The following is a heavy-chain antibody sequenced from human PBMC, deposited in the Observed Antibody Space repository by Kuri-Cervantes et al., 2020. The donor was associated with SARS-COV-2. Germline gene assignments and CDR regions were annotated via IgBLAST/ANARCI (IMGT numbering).Heavy chain of an antibody. CDR2: INHSGST. V-gene: IGHV4-34*01. CDR1: GGSFSGYY. Sequence: GSLRLSCAVYGGSFSGYYWSWIRQPPGKGLEWVGEINHSGSTNYNPSLKSRVTISVDTSKNQFSLKLSSVTAADTAVYYCSGGSRNRWCSSTMCYTGDGGGVDYWGQGTLVTVSS. CDR3: SGGSRNRWCSSTMCYTGDGGGVDY. D-gene: IGHD2-2*02. J-gene: IGHJ4*01.